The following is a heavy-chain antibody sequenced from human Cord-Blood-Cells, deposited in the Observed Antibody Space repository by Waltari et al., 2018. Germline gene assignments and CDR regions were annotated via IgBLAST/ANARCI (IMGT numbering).Heavy chain of an antibody. V-gene: IGHV3-48*03. J-gene: IGHJ1*01. CDR1: GFTFSSYE. D-gene: IGHD6-13*01. CDR3: ASTLGIAAAGYFQH. CDR2: ISSSGSTI. Sequence: EVQLVESGGGLVQPGGSLRLSCAASGFTFSSYEMNWVRQAPGKGLEWFSYISSSGSTIYYADSVKGRFTISRDNAKNSLYLQMNSLRAEDTAVYYCASTLGIAAAGYFQHWGQGTLVTVSS.